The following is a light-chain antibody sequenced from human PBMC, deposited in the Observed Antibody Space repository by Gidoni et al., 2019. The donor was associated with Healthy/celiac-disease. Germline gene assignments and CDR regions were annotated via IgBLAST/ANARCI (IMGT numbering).Light chain of an antibody. CDR1: SSNIGSNT. J-gene: IGLJ1*01. Sequence: QSALTQPPSASGTPGQRVTISCSGSSSNIGSNTVNWYQQLPGTAPNLLIYSNNQRPSGVPDRFSGSKSGTSASLAISGLQSEDEADYYCAAWDDSLNAHYVFGTGTKVTVL. CDR2: SNN. CDR3: AAWDDSLNAHYV. V-gene: IGLV1-44*01.